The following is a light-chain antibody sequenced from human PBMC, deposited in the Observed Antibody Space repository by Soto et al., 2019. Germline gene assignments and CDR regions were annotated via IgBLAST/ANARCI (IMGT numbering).Light chain of an antibody. Sequence: EIVMTQSPATLSVSPGERATLSCRANQSVSSNLAWYQQKPGQAPRLLIYGASTRATGIPARFSGSGSGTEFTLTISSLQSEDFAVYYCQQYNNWPPQWTFGQGTKVEIK. J-gene: IGKJ1*01. V-gene: IGKV3-15*01. CDR2: GAS. CDR1: QSVSSN. CDR3: QQYNNWPPQWT.